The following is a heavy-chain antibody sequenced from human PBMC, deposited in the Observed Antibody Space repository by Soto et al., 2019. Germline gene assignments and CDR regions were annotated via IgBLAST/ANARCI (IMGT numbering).Heavy chain of an antibody. CDR2: IDYSGCT. V-gene: IGHV4-31*02. Sequence: SQTLPPPSTVPGGSINGGGYYWSWTGQHQGNGLEWIGYIDYSGCTYNNPSIKSRVTRSVDTSKNQFSLKLSSVTAADTAVYYCARDFWSGYYDQLRMDVWGQGTTVTVSS. J-gene: IGHJ6*02. CDR1: GGSINGGGYY. CDR3: ARDFWSGYYDQLRMDV. D-gene: IGHD3-3*01.